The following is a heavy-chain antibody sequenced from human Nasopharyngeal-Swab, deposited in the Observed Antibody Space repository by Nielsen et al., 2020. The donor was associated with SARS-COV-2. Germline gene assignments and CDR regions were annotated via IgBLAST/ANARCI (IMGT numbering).Heavy chain of an antibody. V-gene: IGHV3-7*01. CDR1: AFTFSRYW. D-gene: IGHD3-22*01. Sequence: GESLNISFQASAFTFSRYWMIWVLQAPGHGLGSVASIKQVGNGKYYVDSVKRRFTISRNNDKNSLYLQMTSLRVEDTSVYYCARVPGGYGSSCYYFDQWGQGTLVTVSS. CDR3: ARVPGGYGSSCYYFDQ. J-gene: IGHJ4*02. CDR2: IKQVGNGK.